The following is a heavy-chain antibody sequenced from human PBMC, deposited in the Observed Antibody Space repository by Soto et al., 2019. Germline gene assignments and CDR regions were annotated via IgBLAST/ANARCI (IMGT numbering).Heavy chain of an antibody. J-gene: IGHJ4*02. Sequence: GASVKVSCKASCYTFASYAISWMRQAPGQGLEWMGWISAYNGNTNYAQKLEGRVTMTTDTSTSTAYMELRSLRSDDTAVYYCARDPPPPEYWGQGTLVTVSS. D-gene: IGHD2-2*01. CDR3: ARDPPPPEY. V-gene: IGHV1-18*01. CDR1: CYTFASYA. CDR2: ISAYNGNT.